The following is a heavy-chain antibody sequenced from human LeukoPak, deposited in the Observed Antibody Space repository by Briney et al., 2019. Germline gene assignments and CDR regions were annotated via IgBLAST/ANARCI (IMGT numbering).Heavy chain of an antibody. D-gene: IGHD5-18*01. CDR2: IISISPTA. J-gene: IGHJ5*02. CDR3: ARGRVSGTTLVTWCDI. V-gene: IGHV1-69*05. Sequence: ASVKVSCKASGGTFSSYAISWVRQAPGQGLEWLGGIISISPTANYAQKFQDRVTMNMDESTTTAFMELSSLRSDDTAVYYCARGRVSGTTLVTWCDIWGQGTLVTVSS. CDR1: GGTFSSYA.